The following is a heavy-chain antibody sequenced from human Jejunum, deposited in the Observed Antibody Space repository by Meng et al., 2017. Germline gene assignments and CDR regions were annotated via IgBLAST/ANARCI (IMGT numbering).Heavy chain of an antibody. D-gene: IGHD3-3*01. V-gene: IGHV3-72*01. CDR2: SRNKANSYST. J-gene: IGHJ3*02. CDR1: GFTFSDHY. CDR3: ARDNYEKQMGNAFDI. Sequence: GGSLRLSCAASGFTFSDHYMDWVRQAPGKGLEWVGRSRNKANSYSTEYAASVKGRFTISRDDSKNSLFLQMNSLKAEDTAVYYCARDNYEKQMGNAFDIWGQGTMVT.